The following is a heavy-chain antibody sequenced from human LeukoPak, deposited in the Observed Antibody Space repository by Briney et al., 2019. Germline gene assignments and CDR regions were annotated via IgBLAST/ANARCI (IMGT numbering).Heavy chain of an antibody. CDR3: ALAIAARSWFDP. Sequence: ASVKVSCKASGNTFNTYYMHWVRQAPGEGLEWMGIINPSGGSTSYAQKFQGRVTMTRDTSTSTVYMELSSLRSEDTAVYYCALAIAARSWFDPWGQGTLVSVSS. D-gene: IGHD6-6*01. CDR1: GNTFNTYY. V-gene: IGHV1-46*02. J-gene: IGHJ5*02. CDR2: INPSGGST.